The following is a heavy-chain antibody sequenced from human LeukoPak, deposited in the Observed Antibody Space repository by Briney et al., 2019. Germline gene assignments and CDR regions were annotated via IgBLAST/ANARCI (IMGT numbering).Heavy chain of an antibody. CDR1: GYSFTSYW. CDR3: ARLARYIVGAYNWFDP. J-gene: IGHJ5*02. V-gene: IGHV5-51*01. D-gene: IGHD1-26*01. CDR2: IYPGDSDT. Sequence: GESLKISCKGSGYSFTSYWIGWVRQMPGKGLEWMGIIYPGDSDTRYSPSFQGQVTISADKSISTAYLQWSSLKASDTAMYYCARLARYIVGAYNWFDPWGQGTLVTVSS.